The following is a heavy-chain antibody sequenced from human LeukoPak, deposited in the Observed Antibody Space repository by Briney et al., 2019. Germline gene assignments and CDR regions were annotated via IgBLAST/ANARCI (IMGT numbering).Heavy chain of an antibody. Sequence: PGGSLGLSCTTSTFIFSNFWMTWVRQAPGKGLEWVAMINQDGNKKFSVDSVKGRFTISRDNAKDSLYLQMNSLRADDTATYYCGRGGYLGGFDIWGQGTVVTVSS. CDR3: GRGGYLGGFDI. D-gene: IGHD5-12*01. V-gene: IGHV3-7*01. J-gene: IGHJ3*02. CDR1: TFIFSNFW. CDR2: INQDGNKK.